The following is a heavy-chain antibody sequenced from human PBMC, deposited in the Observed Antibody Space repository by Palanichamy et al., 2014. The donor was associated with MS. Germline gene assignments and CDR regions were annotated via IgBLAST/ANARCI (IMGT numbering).Heavy chain of an antibody. Sequence: QVQLQESGPGLVKPSETLSLTCAASGDSISSYYWTWIRQPPGKGLEWIGYVYYSGSTNYNPSLESRVTISIDTSKNQFSLKLSSVTAADTAVYHCALSPYYGGTSPEYFQHWGQGTPVTVSS. CDR2: VYYSGST. CDR3: ALSPYYGGTSPEYFQH. D-gene: IGHD4-23*01. J-gene: IGHJ1*01. CDR1: GDSISSYY. V-gene: IGHV4-59*01.